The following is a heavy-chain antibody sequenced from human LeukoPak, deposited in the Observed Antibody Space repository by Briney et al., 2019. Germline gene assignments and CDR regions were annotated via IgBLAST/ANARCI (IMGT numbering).Heavy chain of an antibody. CDR2: ISWNSGSI. CDR3: AEGHTYYYDSSGYYDY. J-gene: IGHJ4*02. Sequence: GRSLRLSCAASGFTFDDYAMHWVRQAPGKGLEWVSGISWNSGSIGYADSVKGRFTISRDNAKNSLYLQMNSLRAEDMALYYCAEGHTYYYDSSGYYDYWGQGTLVTVSS. D-gene: IGHD3-22*01. CDR1: GFTFDDYA. V-gene: IGHV3-9*03.